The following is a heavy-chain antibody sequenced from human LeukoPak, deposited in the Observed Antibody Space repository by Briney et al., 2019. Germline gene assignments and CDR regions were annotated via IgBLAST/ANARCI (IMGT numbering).Heavy chain of an antibody. CDR1: GYTFTGYY. Sequence: ASVTVSCKASGYTFTGYYMHWVRQAPGQGLEWMGWINPNSGGTNYAQKFQGRVTMTRDTSISTAYMELSRLRSDDTAVYYCARARRPGLHHDAFDIWGQGTMVTVSS. CDR2: INPNSGGT. V-gene: IGHV1-2*02. CDR3: ARARRPGLHHDAFDI. J-gene: IGHJ3*02.